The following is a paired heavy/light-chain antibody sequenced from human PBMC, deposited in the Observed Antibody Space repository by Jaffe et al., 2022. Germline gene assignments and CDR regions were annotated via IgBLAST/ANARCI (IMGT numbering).Heavy chain of an antibody. J-gene: IGHJ4*02. Sequence: QVQLQESGPGLVKPSGTLSLTCAVSGGSISTYNWWSWVRQPPGKGLEWIGEIFHSGSINYNPSLESRVTMSVDKSKNQFSLKLSSATAADTAIYYCAREKGAGTYQGFDYWGQGTLVTVSS. CDR2: IFHSGSI. D-gene: IGHD2-2*01. V-gene: IGHV4-4*02. CDR3: AREKGAGTYQGFDY. CDR1: GGSISTYNW.
Light chain of an antibody. Sequence: DIVMTQSPDSLAVSLGERATINCKSSQSVLYSSNNKNYLAWYQQKPGQPPKLLIYWASTRESGVPDRFSGSGSGTDFTLTISSLQAEDVAVYYCQQYYITPPWTFGQGTKVEIK. CDR1: QSVLYSSNNKNY. J-gene: IGKJ1*01. CDR2: WAS. CDR3: QQYYITPPWT. V-gene: IGKV4-1*01.